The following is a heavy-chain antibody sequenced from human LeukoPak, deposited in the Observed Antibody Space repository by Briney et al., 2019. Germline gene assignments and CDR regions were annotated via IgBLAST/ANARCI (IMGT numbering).Heavy chain of an antibody. Sequence: ASVKVSCKASGYTFTSYGISWVRQAPGQGLEWMGWISAYNGNTNYAQKLQGRATMTTDTSTSTAYMELRSLRSDDTAVYYCARTEYCSSTSCRTDLDYWGQGTLVTVSS. CDR2: ISAYNGNT. V-gene: IGHV1-18*01. CDR1: GYTFTSYG. J-gene: IGHJ4*02. CDR3: ARTEYCSSTSCRTDLDY. D-gene: IGHD2-2*01.